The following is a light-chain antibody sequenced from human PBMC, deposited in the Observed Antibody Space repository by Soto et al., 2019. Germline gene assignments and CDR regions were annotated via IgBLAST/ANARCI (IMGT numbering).Light chain of an antibody. CDR1: QSISSY. J-gene: IGKJ1*01. Sequence: DIHMTHSPSSLSASVLDRVTITFLASQSISSYLNWYQQKPGKAPKLLIYASSSLQSCVPSRFSGSGSGTDFTLTISSLQPEDFATYYCQQSYSTSWTFGQGTKVDI. CDR2: ASS. CDR3: QQSYSTSWT. V-gene: IGKV1-39*01.